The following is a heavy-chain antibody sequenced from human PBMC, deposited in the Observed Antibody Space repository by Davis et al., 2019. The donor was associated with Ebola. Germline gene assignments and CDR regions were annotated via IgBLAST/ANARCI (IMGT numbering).Heavy chain of an antibody. J-gene: IGHJ6*02. CDR1: GFTFSSYW. CDR2: INSDGSST. V-gene: IGHV3-74*01. CDR3: AEEHLWFGVYGMDV. Sequence: HTGGSLRLSCAASGFTFSSYWMHWVRQAPGKGLVWVSRINSDGSSTSYADSVKGRFTISRDNSKNTLYLQMNSLRAEDTAVYYCAEEHLWFGVYGMDVWGQGTTVTVSS. D-gene: IGHD3-10*01.